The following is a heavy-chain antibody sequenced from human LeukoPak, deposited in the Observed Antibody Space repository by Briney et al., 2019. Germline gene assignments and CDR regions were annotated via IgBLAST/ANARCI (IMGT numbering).Heavy chain of an antibody. CDR1: GYTFTGYY. CDR3: ARARRFGPGPSREIDI. Sequence: ASVKVSCKASGYTFTGYYMHWVRQAPGQGLEWMGWISAYNGNTNYAQKLQGRVTMTTDTSTSTAYMELRSLRSDDTAVYYCARARRFGPGPSREIDIWGQGTMVTVSS. V-gene: IGHV1-18*04. J-gene: IGHJ3*02. CDR2: ISAYNGNT. D-gene: IGHD3-10*01.